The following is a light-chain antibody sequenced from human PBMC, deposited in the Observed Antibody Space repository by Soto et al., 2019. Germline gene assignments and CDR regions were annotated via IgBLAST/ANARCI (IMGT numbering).Light chain of an antibody. CDR1: SSDVGGYSY. J-gene: IGLJ1*01. V-gene: IGLV2-14*01. Sequence: QSALTQPASVSGSPGQSITISCTGTSSDVGGYSYVSWYQQHPGKAPKLMIYEVSDRPSGVSNRFSGSKSGNTASLTISGLQAEDEADYYCSSYTTTNTHVFGTGTKVTVL. CDR3: SSYTTTNTHV. CDR2: EVS.